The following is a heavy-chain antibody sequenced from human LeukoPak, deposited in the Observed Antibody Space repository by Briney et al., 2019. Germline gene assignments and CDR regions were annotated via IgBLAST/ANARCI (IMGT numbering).Heavy chain of an antibody. V-gene: IGHV3-33*01. J-gene: IGHJ4*02. CDR1: GFTLSIYG. CDR3: ARASGSYDY. D-gene: IGHD1-26*01. Sequence: PGGSLRLSCAASGFTLSIYGMHWVRQSPGKGLEWVAVIWNDGSNKYYADSVKGRFTISRDNSKNTLFLQMNSLRAEDTAVYYCARASGSYDYWGQGTLVTVSS. CDR2: IWNDGSNK.